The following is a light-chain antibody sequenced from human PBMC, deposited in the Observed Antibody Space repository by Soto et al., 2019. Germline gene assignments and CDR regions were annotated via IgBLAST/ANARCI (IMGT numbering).Light chain of an antibody. Sequence: QPALTQPPSASGSPGQSVTISCTGTSSDVGNYNYVSWYQQHPGKAPKLMIYEVFKRPSGVPDRFSGSKSGNTASLTVSGLQAEDEADYYCSSYAGSNNYVFGTGTKVTVL. V-gene: IGLV2-8*01. CDR2: EVF. CDR1: SSDVGNYNY. CDR3: SSYAGSNNYV. J-gene: IGLJ1*01.